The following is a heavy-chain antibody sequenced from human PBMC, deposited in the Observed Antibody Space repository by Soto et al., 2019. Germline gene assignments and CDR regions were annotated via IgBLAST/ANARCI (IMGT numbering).Heavy chain of an antibody. J-gene: IGHJ6*02. CDR1: GGSINAFF. CDR3: ATQTGLYYYGMDV. CDR2: IFYSGST. Sequence: PSETLSLTCTVSGGSINAFFWSWVRQPPGKGLESIGYIFYSGSTNYNPSLKSRVTISLDTSKTQLSLNLTSVTAADTAVYYCATQTGLYYYGMDVWGQGTTVTVSS. V-gene: IGHV4-59*01.